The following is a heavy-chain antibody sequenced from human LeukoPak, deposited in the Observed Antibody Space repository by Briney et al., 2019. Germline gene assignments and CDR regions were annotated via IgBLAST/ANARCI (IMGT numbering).Heavy chain of an antibody. CDR3: ARHPFATPFDH. Sequence: SETLSLTCTVSGDSISGVYWSWIRQPPGKGLEWIGCVYYSGDTNYNPSLKSRVTMSLDTSKNQVSLRLSSVTAADTAVYYCARHPFATPFDHWGRGTLLTVSS. V-gene: IGHV4-59*08. J-gene: IGHJ4*02. D-gene: IGHD2-15*01. CDR1: GDSISGVY. CDR2: VYYSGDT.